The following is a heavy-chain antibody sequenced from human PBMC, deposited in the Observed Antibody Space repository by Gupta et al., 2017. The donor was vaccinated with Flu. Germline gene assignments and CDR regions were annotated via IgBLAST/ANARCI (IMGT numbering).Heavy chain of an antibody. D-gene: IGHD1-26*01. V-gene: IGHV3-7*01. CDR1: SNYW. CDR3: GRDDGSRSVDF. CDR2: LNPDGDDK. Sequence: SNYWMAWGRQTPGQGLEWVANLNPDGDDKYYSDSARGRFTISRDNAKRSLYLQMPSLRVEDTAIYYFGRDDGSRSVDFWGQGSLVTVSA. J-gene: IGHJ4*02.